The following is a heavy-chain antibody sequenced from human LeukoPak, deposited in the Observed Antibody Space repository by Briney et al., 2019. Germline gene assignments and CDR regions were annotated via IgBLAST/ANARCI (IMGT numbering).Heavy chain of an antibody. Sequence: GGSLRLSCAASGFTFRSYAMSWVRQAPGKGLEWVSAINGGGDSTYYVDSVKGRFTISRDNSENTLYLQMNSLRAEDTAVYYCAREQSVTNYYYGMDVWGQGTTVTVSS. CDR2: INGGGDST. J-gene: IGHJ6*02. CDR1: GFTFRSYA. D-gene: IGHD4-17*01. V-gene: IGHV3-23*01. CDR3: AREQSVTNYYYGMDV.